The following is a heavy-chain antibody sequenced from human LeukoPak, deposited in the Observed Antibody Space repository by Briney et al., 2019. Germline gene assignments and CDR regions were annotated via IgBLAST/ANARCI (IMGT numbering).Heavy chain of an antibody. CDR2: IKQDGSEK. CDR1: GFTFSSYW. J-gene: IGHJ4*02. V-gene: IGHV3-7*01. Sequence: PGGSLRLSCAASGFTFSSYWMSWVRQAPGKGLEWVANIKQDGSEKYYVDSVKGRFTISRDNAKNSLYLQMNSLRAEDTAVYYCARARSEIGGVIVYYFDYWGQGTLVTVSS. D-gene: IGHD3-16*02. CDR3: ARARSEIGGVIVYYFDY.